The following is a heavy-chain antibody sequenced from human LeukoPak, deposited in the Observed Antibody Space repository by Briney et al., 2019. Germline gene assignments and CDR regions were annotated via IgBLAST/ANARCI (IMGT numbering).Heavy chain of an antibody. D-gene: IGHD2-15*01. V-gene: IGHV4-4*07. Sequence: SETLSLTCTVSGDSMSSYYWSWIRQPAGKGLEWIGRIYTSGSTNYNTSLNSRVTMSVDTSKNQLSRKLSSVTAADTAVYYCARDVVVGAAPFDYWGQGTLVTVSS. CDR3: ARDVVVGAAPFDY. CDR2: IYTSGST. J-gene: IGHJ4*02. CDR1: GDSMSSYY.